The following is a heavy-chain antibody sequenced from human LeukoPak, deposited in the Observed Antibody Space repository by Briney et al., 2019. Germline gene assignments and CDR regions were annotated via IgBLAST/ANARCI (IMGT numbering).Heavy chain of an antibody. CDR1: GGTFSSYA. CDR2: IIPIFGTA. J-gene: IGHJ4*02. CDR3: ARDFEAARLSLVY. Sequence: GASVKVSCKASGGTFSSYAISWVRQAPGQGLEWMGGIIPIFGTANYAQKFQGRVTITTDESTSTAYMELSSLRSEDTAVYYCARDFEAARLSLVYWGQGPLVTVSS. D-gene: IGHD6-6*01. V-gene: IGHV1-69*05.